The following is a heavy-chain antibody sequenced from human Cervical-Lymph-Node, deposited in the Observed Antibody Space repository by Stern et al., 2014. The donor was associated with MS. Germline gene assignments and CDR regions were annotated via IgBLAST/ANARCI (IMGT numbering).Heavy chain of an antibody. CDR3: ARTPGGYSSGWYRNYYYGMDV. V-gene: IGHV1-69*01. CDR2: IIPIFGTA. J-gene: IGHJ6*02. CDR1: GGTFSSYA. D-gene: IGHD6-19*01. Sequence: VQLVESGAEVKKPGSSVKVSCKASGGTFSSYAISWVRQAPGQGLEWMGGIIPIFGTANYAQKFQGRVTITADESTSTAYMELSSLRSEDTAVYYCARTPGGYSSGWYRNYYYGMDVWGQGTTVTVSS.